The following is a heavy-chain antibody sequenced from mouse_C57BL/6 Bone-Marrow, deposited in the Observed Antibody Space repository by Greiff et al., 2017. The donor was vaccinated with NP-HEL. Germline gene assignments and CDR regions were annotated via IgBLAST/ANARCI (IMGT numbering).Heavy chain of an antibody. Sequence: QVHVKQSGPGLVAPSQSLSITCTVSGFSLTSYGVHWVRQPPGKGLEWLVVIWSDGSTTYNSALKSRLSISKDNSKSQVFLKMNSLQTDDTAMYYCARHVGKLDAMDYWGQGTSVTVSS. CDR2: IWSDGST. V-gene: IGHV2-6-1*01. CDR1: GFSLTSYG. J-gene: IGHJ4*01. D-gene: IGHD4-1*01. CDR3: ARHVGKLDAMDY.